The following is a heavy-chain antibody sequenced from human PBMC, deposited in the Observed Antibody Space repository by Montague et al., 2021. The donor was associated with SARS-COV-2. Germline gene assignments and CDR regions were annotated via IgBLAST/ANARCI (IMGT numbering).Heavy chain of an antibody. Sequence: TLSLTCTVPGGSISSGSYYWSWIRQQPGKGLEWIGYIYDSGSSYYNPSLKSRVTISVDTSKNQFSLRLSSVTAADTAVYYCARARTSLIVVVNEFDYWGQGTLVTVSS. J-gene: IGHJ4*02. CDR3: ARARTSLIVVVNEFDY. CDR1: GGSISSGSYY. V-gene: IGHV4-31*03. D-gene: IGHD2-21*01. CDR2: IYDSGSS.